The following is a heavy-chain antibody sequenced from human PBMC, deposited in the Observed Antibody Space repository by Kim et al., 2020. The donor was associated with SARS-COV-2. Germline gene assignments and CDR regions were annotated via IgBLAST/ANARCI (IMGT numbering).Heavy chain of an antibody. Sequence: ASVKVSCKASGYTFTNYGFTWVRQAPGQGLEWMGWISAYNGNTNYAQNLQGRITTTTDTSTSTAYMELRSLRSDDTAVYYCARGGKTAAGTPLFYWGQGTLVTVPS. CDR3: ARGGKTAAGTPLFY. J-gene: IGHJ4*02. CDR1: GYTFTNYG. D-gene: IGHD6-13*01. V-gene: IGHV1-18*01. CDR2: ISAYNGNT.